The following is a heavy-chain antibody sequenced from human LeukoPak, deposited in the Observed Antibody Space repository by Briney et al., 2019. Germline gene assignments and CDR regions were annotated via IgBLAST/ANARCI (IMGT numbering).Heavy chain of an antibody. CDR1: GYTFTGSY. D-gene: IGHD6-13*01. J-gene: IGHJ4*02. CDR2: INPRNGGS. CDR3: ARGRIAAAGAIDY. V-gene: IGHV1-2*02. Sequence: ASVKVSCKASGYTFTGSYIHWVRQAPGQGLEWMAWINPRNGGSHSAQKFQGRVTLTRDTSISTAYMEMRKLTSDDTAFYYCARGRIAAAGAIDYWGQGARVTVSS.